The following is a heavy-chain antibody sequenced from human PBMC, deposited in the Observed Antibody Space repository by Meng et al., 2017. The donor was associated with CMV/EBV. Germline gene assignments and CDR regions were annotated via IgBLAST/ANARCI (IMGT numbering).Heavy chain of an antibody. CDR1: GGSISSSSYY. Sequence: SETLSLTCTVSGGSISSSSYYWGWIRQPPGKGLEWIGSIYYSGSTYYNPSLKSRVTISVDTSKNQFSLKLSSVTAADTAVYYCASYCGDSYGIHDAFDIWGQGTMVTVSS. CDR3: ASYCGDSYGIHDAFDI. J-gene: IGHJ3*02. CDR2: IYYSGST. V-gene: IGHV4-39*07. D-gene: IGHD5-18*01.